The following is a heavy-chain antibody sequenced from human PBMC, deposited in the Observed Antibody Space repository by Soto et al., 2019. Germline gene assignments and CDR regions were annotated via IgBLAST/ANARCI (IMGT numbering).Heavy chain of an antibody. CDR3: AKEVVPAAGYYYYYYGMDV. D-gene: IGHD2-2*01. Sequence: GGSLRLSCAVSGFTFSSYAMSCVRQAPGKGLEWVSAISGSGGSTYYADSVKGRFTISRDNSKNTLYLQMNSLRAEDTAVYYCAKEVVPAAGYYYYYYGMDVWGQGTTVTVSS. CDR1: GFTFSSYA. J-gene: IGHJ6*02. CDR2: ISGSGGST. V-gene: IGHV3-23*01.